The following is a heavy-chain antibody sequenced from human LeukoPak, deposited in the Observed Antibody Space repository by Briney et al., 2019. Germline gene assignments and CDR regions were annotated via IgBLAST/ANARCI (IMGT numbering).Heavy chain of an antibody. Sequence: GGSLRLSCAGSGFTFSSYSINWVRQAPGKGLEWVSSISGNSAYIFYADSVKGRFTISRDNAENSLYLQMNSLRAEDTAVYCANSGWSLRDYWGQGTLVTVSS. J-gene: IGHJ4*02. V-gene: IGHV3-21*01. D-gene: IGHD6-19*01. CDR1: GFTFSSYS. CDR2: ISGNSAYI. CDR3: ANSGWSLRDY.